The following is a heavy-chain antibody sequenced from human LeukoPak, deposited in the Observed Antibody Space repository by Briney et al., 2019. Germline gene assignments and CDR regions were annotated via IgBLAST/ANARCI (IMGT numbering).Heavy chain of an antibody. CDR3: AREGAGSYGFRYIDV. V-gene: IGHV4-59*01. J-gene: IGHJ6*03. CDR1: NGSMISYY. Sequence: ASETLSLTCTVSNGSMISYYWSWLRQPPGKGLEWMGYIYYGGSTTYNPSLKSRVTILVDTSKNQFSLKLSSVTAADTAVYYCAREGAGSYGFRYIDVWGEGTTVTVSS. D-gene: IGHD5-18*01. CDR2: IYYGGST.